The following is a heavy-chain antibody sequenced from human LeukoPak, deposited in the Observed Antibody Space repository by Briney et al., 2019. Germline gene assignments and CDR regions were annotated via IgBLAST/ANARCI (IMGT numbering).Heavy chain of an antibody. D-gene: IGHD7-27*01. J-gene: IGHJ4*02. V-gene: IGHV3-30*03. Sequence: GGSLRLSCAASGFIFSSYGMHRVRQAPGKGLEWVALISSEGRKKLHADSVKGRLTISRDTSKNTLYLEMSSLRPEDTAVYYCARDFNWAIDYWGQGTLVTVSS. CDR2: ISSEGRKK. CDR1: GFIFSSYG. CDR3: ARDFNWAIDY.